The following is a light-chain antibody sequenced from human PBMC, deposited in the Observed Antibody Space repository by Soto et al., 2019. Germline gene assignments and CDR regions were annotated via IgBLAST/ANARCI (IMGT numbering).Light chain of an antibody. J-gene: IGLJ2*01. Sequence: QSALTQPRSVSGSPGQSVTISCTGTSSDVGGYNYVSWYQQHPGKAPKLMIYGVSKRPSGVPDRFSGSKSGNTASLTISGLQAEDEADYYCCSYAGSYVFGGGTKLTVL. CDR2: GVS. V-gene: IGLV2-11*01. CDR1: SSDVGGYNY. CDR3: CSYAGSYV.